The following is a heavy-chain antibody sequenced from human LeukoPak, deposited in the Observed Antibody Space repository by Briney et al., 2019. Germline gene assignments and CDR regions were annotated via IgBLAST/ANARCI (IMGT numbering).Heavy chain of an antibody. CDR3: ARRITAGGNKWLRAKITYYFDY. Sequence: ASLKASGKALGYTFTSYDINWVRQATGQGLDWMGWMNPNSGNKGYAQKFQARVTMTRNTSISTAYMELSSLRSEDTAVYYCARRITAGGNKWLRAKITYYFDYWGQGTLVTVSS. D-gene: IGHD5-12*01. J-gene: IGHJ4*02. CDR1: GYTFTSYD. V-gene: IGHV1-8*01. CDR2: MNPNSGNK.